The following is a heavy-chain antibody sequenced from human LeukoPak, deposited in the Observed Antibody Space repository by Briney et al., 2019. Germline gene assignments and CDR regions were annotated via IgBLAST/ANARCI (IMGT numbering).Heavy chain of an antibody. J-gene: IGHJ3*02. D-gene: IGHD2-2*01. CDR1: GGSFSGYY. Sequence: SETLSLTCAVYGGSFSGYYWSWIRQPPGKGLEWIGEINHSGSTNYNPSLKSRVTISVDTSKNQFSLKLSSVTAADTAVYYCARKRTGGYCSSTSCLRNAFDIWGQGTMVTVSS. CDR2: INHSGST. V-gene: IGHV4-34*01. CDR3: ARKRTGGYCSSTSCLRNAFDI.